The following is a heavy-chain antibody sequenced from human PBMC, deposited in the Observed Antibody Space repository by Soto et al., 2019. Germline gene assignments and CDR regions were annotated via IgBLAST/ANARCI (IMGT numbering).Heavy chain of an antibody. CDR2: MNPNSGNT. Sequence: QVQLVQSGAEVKKPGASVKVSCKASGYTFTSYDINWVRQATGQGLEWVGWMNPNSGNTGYAQKFQDRVTMTRSTSISTAYMELSSLRSEDTAVYYCARGINYYDSGDDAFDIWGQGTMVTVSS. CDR1: GYTFTSYD. V-gene: IGHV1-8*01. D-gene: IGHD3-10*01. CDR3: ARGINYYDSGDDAFDI. J-gene: IGHJ3*02.